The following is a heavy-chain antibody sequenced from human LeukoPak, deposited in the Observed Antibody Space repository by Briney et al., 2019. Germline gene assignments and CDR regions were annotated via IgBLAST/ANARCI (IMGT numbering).Heavy chain of an antibody. J-gene: IGHJ3*02. D-gene: IGHD6-19*01. V-gene: IGHV3-48*03. CDR2: ISSSGSTI. Sequence: GGSLRLSCAASGFTFSSYEMNWVRQAPGKGLEWVSYISSSGSTIYYADSVKGRFTISRDNAKNSLYLQMNSLRAEDTALYYCAKRTKSGWSTDAFDIWGQGTKVTVSS. CDR3: AKRTKSGWSTDAFDI. CDR1: GFTFSSYE.